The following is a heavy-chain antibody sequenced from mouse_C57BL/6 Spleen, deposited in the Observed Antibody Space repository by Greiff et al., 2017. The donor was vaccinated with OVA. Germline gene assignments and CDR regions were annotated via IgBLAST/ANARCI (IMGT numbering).Heavy chain of an antibody. CDR2: IHPNSGST. Sequence: QVQLQQPGAELVKPGASVKLSCKASGYTFTSYWMHWVKQRPGQGLEWIGMIHPNSGSTNYNEKFKSKVTLTVDKSSSTAYMQLSSLTSEDSAVYYCARSGDGNYLYYFDYWGQGTTLTVSS. J-gene: IGHJ2*01. D-gene: IGHD2-1*01. V-gene: IGHV1-64*01. CDR3: ARSGDGNYLYYFDY. CDR1: GYTFTSYW.